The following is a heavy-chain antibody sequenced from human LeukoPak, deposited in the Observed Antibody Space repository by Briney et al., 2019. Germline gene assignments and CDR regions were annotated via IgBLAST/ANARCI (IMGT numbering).Heavy chain of an antibody. V-gene: IGHV4-31*03. D-gene: IGHD4/OR15-4a*01. Sequence: SETLSLTCTVSGGSISSGGYYWSWIRQHPGKGPEWIGYIYYTGSTYYNPSLKSRVTISVDTSKNQFSLKLSSVTAADTAVYYCAREANYDPGYYFDYWGQGTLVTVSS. CDR1: GGSISSGGYY. J-gene: IGHJ4*02. CDR2: IYYTGST. CDR3: AREANYDPGYYFDY.